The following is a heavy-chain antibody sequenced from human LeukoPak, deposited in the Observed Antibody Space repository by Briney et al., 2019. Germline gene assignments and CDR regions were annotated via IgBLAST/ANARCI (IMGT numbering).Heavy chain of an antibody. CDR3: ASNSDSSSSGWFDP. V-gene: IGHV1-69*13. CDR1: GGTFSSYA. CDR2: IVPIFGTA. Sequence: GASVKVSCKASGGTFSSYAISWVRQAPGQGLEWMGGIVPIFGTANYAQKFQGRVTITADESTSTAYMELSSLRSEDTAVYYCASNSDSSSSGWFDPWGQGTLVTVSS. J-gene: IGHJ5*02. D-gene: IGHD6-6*01.